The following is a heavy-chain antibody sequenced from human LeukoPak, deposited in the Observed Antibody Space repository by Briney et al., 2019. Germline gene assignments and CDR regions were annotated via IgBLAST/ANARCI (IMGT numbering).Heavy chain of an antibody. J-gene: IGHJ6*02. CDR3: ARVDCGGDCYPYYYYYGMDV. CDR2: ISGSGGST. D-gene: IGHD2-21*02. CDR1: GFTFSSYA. V-gene: IGHV3-23*01. Sequence: GGSLRLSCAASGFTFSSYAMSWVRQAPGKGLEWVSAISGSGGSTYYADSVKGRFTISRDNSKNTLYLQMNSLRAEDTAVYYCARVDCGGDCYPYYYYYGMDVWGQGTTVTVSS.